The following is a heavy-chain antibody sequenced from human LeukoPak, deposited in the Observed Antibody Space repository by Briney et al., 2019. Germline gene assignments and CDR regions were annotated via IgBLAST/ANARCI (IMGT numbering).Heavy chain of an antibody. D-gene: IGHD3-3*01. V-gene: IGHV3-23*01. J-gene: IGHJ4*02. CDR3: AKRSGGPSPLDY. CDR1: GFTFSSYA. Sequence: GGSLRLSCAASGFTFSSYAMSWVRQAPGKGLEWVSAISGAGRSTYYADSVKGRFTISRDNSKNTLYLQMNSLRADDTAVYYCAKRSGGPSPLDYWGQGALVTVSS. CDR2: ISGAGRST.